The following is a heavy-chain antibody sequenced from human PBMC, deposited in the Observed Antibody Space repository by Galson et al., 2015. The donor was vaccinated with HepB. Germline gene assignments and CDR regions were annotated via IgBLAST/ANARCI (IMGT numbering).Heavy chain of an antibody. D-gene: IGHD6-19*01. J-gene: IGHJ6*02. CDR2: TYYRSKWYN. CDR3: ARDHFPQGWLVLQYHSYFGLDV. V-gene: IGHV6-1*01. Sequence: CAISGDSVSSNSATWNWIRQSPSRGLEWLGRTYYRSKWYNDYALSVKSRITINPDTSKNQFSLQLKSVAPEDTAVYYCARDHFPQGWLVLQYHSYFGLDVWGQGSAVTVSS. CDR1: GDSVSSNSAT.